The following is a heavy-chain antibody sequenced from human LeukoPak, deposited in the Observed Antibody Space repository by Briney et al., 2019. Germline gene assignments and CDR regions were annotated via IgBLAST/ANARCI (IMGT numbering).Heavy chain of an antibody. CDR2: ISSSSSYI. J-gene: IGHJ4*02. CDR3: ASQSSGGFFEDY. D-gene: IGHD3-3*01. V-gene: IGHV3-21*01. Sequence: GRSLRLSCAASGFTFDDYAMHWVRQAPGKGLEWVSGISSSSSYIYYADSVEGRFTISRDNAKKSLYLQMNSLRAEDTAVYYCASQSSGGFFEDYWDQGTLVTVSS. CDR1: GFTFDDYA.